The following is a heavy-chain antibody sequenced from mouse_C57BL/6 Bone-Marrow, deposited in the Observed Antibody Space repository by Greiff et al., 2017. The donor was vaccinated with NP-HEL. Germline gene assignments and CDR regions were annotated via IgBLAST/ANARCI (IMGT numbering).Heavy chain of an antibody. CDR2: LHPSDSDT. CDR3: AMRSYGNYVGS. Sequence: QVQLQQPGAELVKPGASVKVSCKASGYTFTSYWMHWVKQRPGQGLEWIGRLHPSDSDTNYNQKFKGKATLTVDKSSSTDYMQLSSLTSDDSAVFYCAMRSYGNYVGSWGQGTTLTVSS. V-gene: IGHV1-74*01. CDR1: GYTFTSYW. J-gene: IGHJ2*01. D-gene: IGHD2-1*01.